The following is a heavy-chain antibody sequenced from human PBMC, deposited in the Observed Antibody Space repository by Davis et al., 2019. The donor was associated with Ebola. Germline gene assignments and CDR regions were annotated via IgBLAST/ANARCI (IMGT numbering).Heavy chain of an antibody. D-gene: IGHD6-6*01. V-gene: IGHV3-9*01. Sequence: SLKISCAASGFTFDDYAMHWVRQTPGKGLEWVSGISWNSANIGYADSVKGRFTISRDNAKNSLYLQMISLRAEDTALYYCAKDRHSSSSGSDYWGQGTLVIVSS. CDR1: GFTFDDYA. CDR3: AKDRHSSSSGSDY. CDR2: ISWNSANI. J-gene: IGHJ4*02.